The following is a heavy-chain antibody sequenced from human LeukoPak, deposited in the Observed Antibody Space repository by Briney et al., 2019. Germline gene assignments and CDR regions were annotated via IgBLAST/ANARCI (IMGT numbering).Heavy chain of an antibody. CDR3: AKDANYLRSSGYLVPIDF. Sequence: GGSLRLSCAASGFTFSHNAMNWVRQAPGKGLEWVAAISGNGLGTYYADSVKGRFNISRDNSRNTLYLQMNSLRIEDTAFYYCAKDANYLRSSGYLVPIDFWGQGTLVTVSS. CDR2: ISGNGLGT. V-gene: IGHV3-23*01. J-gene: IGHJ4*02. CDR1: GFTFSHNA. D-gene: IGHD3-22*01.